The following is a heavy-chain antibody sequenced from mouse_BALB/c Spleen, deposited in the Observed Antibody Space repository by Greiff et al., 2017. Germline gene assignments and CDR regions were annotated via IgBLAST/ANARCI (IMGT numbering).Heavy chain of an antibody. Sequence: VQLQQSGPGLVAPSQSLSITCTVSGFSLTSYDISWIRQPPGKGLEWLGVIWTGGGTNYNSAFMSRLSISKDNSKSQVFLKMNSLQTDDTAIYYCVRDPHLDYWGQGTSVTVSS. CDR2: IWTGGGT. CDR1: GFSLTSYD. V-gene: IGHV2-9-2*01. J-gene: IGHJ4*01. CDR3: VRDPHLDY.